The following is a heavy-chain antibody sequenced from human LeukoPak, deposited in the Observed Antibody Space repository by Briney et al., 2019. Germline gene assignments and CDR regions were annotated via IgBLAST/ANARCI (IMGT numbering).Heavy chain of an antibody. Sequence: ASVKVSCKASGYTFNTYGITWVRQAPGQGLEWMGGIIPIFGTANYAQKFQGRVTITADESTTTAYMELSALRSEDTAVYFCATVGTFPQRGPSHHWFDPWGQGTLVTVSS. CDR2: IIPIFGTA. CDR3: ATVGTFPQRGPSHHWFDP. CDR1: GYTFNTYG. J-gene: IGHJ5*02. D-gene: IGHD2-21*01. V-gene: IGHV1-69*13.